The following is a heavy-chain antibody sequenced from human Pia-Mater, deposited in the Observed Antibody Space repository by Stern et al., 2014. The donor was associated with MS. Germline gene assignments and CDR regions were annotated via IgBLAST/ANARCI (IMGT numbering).Heavy chain of an antibody. CDR3: ARRRAAAGAVLFDY. CDR1: GGSISSSSYY. Sequence: VQLVESGPVLVKPSETLSLTCTVSGGSISSSSYYWGWIRQPPGKGLEWIGSIYYSGSTYYNPSLKSRVTISVDTSKNQFSLKLSSVTAADTAVYYCARRRAAAGAVLFDYWGQGTLVTVSS. CDR2: IYYSGST. V-gene: IGHV4-39*01. J-gene: IGHJ4*02. D-gene: IGHD6-13*01.